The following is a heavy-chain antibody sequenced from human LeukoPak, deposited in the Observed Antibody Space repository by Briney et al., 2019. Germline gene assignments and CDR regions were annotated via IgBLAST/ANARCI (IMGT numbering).Heavy chain of an antibody. J-gene: IGHJ5*02. Sequence: SESLSLTCTVSGCSISSYYWSWIRQPAGKGLEWIGRIYTSGSTNYNPSLKSRFTMSVDTSKNQCSLKLSSVTAADTAVYYCALDHYDSSGYYNRYNWFDPWGQGTLVTVSS. CDR2: IYTSGST. D-gene: IGHD3-22*01. CDR1: GCSISSYY. V-gene: IGHV4-4*07. CDR3: ALDHYDSSGYYNRYNWFDP.